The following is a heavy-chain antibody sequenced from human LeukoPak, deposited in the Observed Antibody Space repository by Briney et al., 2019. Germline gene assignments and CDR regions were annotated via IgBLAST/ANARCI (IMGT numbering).Heavy chain of an antibody. Sequence: PSETLSLACTVSGGSISSSSYYWGWIRQPPGKGLEWIGYIYYSGSTNYNPSLKSRVTISVDTSKNQFSLKLSSVTAADTAVYYCARGDSSSNYYYYYYYMDVWGKGTTVTVSS. V-gene: IGHV4-61*05. CDR3: ARGDSSSNYYYYYYYMDV. J-gene: IGHJ6*03. CDR1: GGSISSSSYY. CDR2: IYYSGST. D-gene: IGHD6-6*01.